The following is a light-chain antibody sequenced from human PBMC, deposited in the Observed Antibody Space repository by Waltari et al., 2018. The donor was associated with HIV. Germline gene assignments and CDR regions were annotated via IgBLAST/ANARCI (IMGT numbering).Light chain of an antibody. CDR3: CSYAGSYTL. Sequence: QSALTQPRSVSGSPGQSVTISCTGTSSDVGGYNYVSWYQQHPGKAPKLMIYDVSKRPSVVPDRVSCSKSGNTASLTIAGLQAEDEADYYCCSYAGSYTLFGGGTKLTVL. CDR1: SSDVGGYNY. J-gene: IGLJ2*01. V-gene: IGLV2-11*01. CDR2: DVS.